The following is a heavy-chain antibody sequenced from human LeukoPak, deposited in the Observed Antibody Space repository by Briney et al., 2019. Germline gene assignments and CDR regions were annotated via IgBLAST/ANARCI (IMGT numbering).Heavy chain of an antibody. CDR2: IRVYNGDT. CDR3: VAQLVDAPPTFDY. Sequence: ASVKVSCKASGYTFTSYGISWVRQAPGQGLEWMGWIRVYNGDTNYAPNFQGRVSFTTDESTSTAYMELSGLTSEDTAVYYFVAQLVDAPPTFDYWGQGTLVTVSS. V-gene: IGHV1-18*01. J-gene: IGHJ4*02. D-gene: IGHD1-1*01. CDR1: GYTFTSYG.